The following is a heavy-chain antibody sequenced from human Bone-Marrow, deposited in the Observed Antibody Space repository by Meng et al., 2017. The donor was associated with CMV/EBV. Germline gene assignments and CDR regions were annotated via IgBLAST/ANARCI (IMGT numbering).Heavy chain of an antibody. CDR1: AYTFTTYD. Sequence: ASVKVSCKASAYTFTTYDINWLRQAPGQGLEWMAWINPNTGDSGYAQKFQGSLAITRDTSISTVYMELGSRRSDDTAVYYCARCCRINGPRWFDPWGQGTPVTVSS. J-gene: IGHJ5*02. D-gene: IGHD1-14*01. CDR3: ARCCRINGPRWFDP. CDR2: INPNTGDS. V-gene: IGHV1-8*03.